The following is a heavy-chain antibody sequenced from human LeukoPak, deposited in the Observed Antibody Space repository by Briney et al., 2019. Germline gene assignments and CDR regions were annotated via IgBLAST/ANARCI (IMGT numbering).Heavy chain of an antibody. D-gene: IGHD4-17*01. CDR2: IRSKANSYAT. Sequence: GGSLRLSCAASGFTFSGSAIHWVRQASGKGLEWVGRIRSKANSYATSSAASVKGRFTISRDDSKNTAYLQMNSLKTEDTAVYHCTRDYGVLFDYWGQGTLVTVSS. CDR3: TRDYGVLFDY. J-gene: IGHJ4*02. V-gene: IGHV3-73*01. CDR1: GFTFSGSA.